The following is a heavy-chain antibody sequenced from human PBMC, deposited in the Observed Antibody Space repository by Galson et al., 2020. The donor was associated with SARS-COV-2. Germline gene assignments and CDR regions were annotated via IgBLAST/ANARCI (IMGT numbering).Heavy chain of an antibody. CDR3: AREYSGSWGYYYGMDG. J-gene: IGHJ6*02. CDR2: IWYDGSNK. D-gene: IGHD6-13*01. CDR1: GFTFSSYG. V-gene: IGHV3-33*01. Sequence: GESLKISCAASGFTFSSYGMHWVRQAPGKGLEWVAVIWYDGSNKYYADSVKGRFTISRDNSKNTLYLQMNSLRAEDTAVYYCAREYSGSWGYYYGMDGWGQGTSVTVSS.